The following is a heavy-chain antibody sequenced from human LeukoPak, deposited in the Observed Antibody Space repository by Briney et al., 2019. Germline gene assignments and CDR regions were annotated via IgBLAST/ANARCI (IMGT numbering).Heavy chain of an antibody. D-gene: IGHD3/OR15-3a*01. CDR1: GGSISSSSFY. CDR2: IYYSGST. CDR3: ASGGLVSRAFAY. J-gene: IGHJ4*02. V-gene: IGHV4-39*01. Sequence: PSETLSLTCTVSGGSISSSSFYWGWIRQPPGKGLEWIGSIYYSGSTYYNPSLKSRVTISVDTSKNEFSLRLSSVTAADTAVYYCASGGLVSRAFAYWGQATLVTVSS.